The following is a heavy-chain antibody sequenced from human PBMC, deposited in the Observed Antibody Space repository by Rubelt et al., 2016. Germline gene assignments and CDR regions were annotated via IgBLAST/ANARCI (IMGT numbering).Heavy chain of an antibody. D-gene: IGHD1-26*01. CDR3: AHRPGGSHVDYFDY. V-gene: IGHV2-5*08. CDR2: ISLADDK. J-gene: IGHJ4*02. Sequence: QESGPGLVKPSETLSLTFSVSGCSVSPGRYFWKWIGQPPGKDLEWLALISLADDKANRPSPNSRATDTKDTYKNQVVLTMTNMDPMDTATYVCAHRPGGSHVDYFDYWGQGTLVTVSS. CDR1: GCSVSPGRYF.